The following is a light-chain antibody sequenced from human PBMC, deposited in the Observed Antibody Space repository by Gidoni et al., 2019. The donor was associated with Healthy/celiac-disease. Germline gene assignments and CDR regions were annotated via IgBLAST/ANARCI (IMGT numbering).Light chain of an antibody. V-gene: IGKV2-28*01. CDR1: QSLLHSNGYNY. Sequence: IVMTQSPLSLPVTPGEPASISCRSSQSLLHSNGYNYLDWYLQKPGQSPQLLIYLGSNRASGVPDRFSGSGSGTEFTLKISRVEAEDVGVYYCIQALQTPGTCGQGTKLEIK. CDR3: IQALQTPGT. CDR2: LGS. J-gene: IGKJ2*01.